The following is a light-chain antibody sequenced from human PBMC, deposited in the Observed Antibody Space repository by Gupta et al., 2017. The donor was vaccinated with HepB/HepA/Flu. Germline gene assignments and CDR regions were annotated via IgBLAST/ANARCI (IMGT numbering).Light chain of an antibody. CDR3: QQSYTTPRT. Sequence: DIQMTQSPSSLSASVGDRVTITYRASQSISSYLNWYQQKPGKAPEFLIYAASSLQSGVPSRFSGSGSGTDFTLTISSLQPEDFATYYCQQSYTTPRTFGQGTKVEIK. CDR2: AAS. V-gene: IGKV1-39*01. J-gene: IGKJ1*01. CDR1: QSISSY.